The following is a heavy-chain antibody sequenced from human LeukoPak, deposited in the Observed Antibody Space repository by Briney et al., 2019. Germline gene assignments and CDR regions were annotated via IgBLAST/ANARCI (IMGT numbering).Heavy chain of an antibody. Sequence: ASVKVSCKASGYTFTSYDINWVRQATGQGLEWMGWMNPNSGNTGYAQKFQGRVTMTRNTSISTAYMELSSLRSEDTAVYYCARGLYHNGVRRQNWFDPWGQGTLVTVSS. CDR1: GYTFTSYD. D-gene: IGHD3-10*01. CDR3: ARGLYHNGVRRQNWFDP. CDR2: MNPNSGNT. J-gene: IGHJ5*02. V-gene: IGHV1-8*01.